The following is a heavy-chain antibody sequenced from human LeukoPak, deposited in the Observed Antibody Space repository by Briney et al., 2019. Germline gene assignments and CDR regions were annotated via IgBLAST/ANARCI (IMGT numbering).Heavy chain of an antibody. V-gene: IGHV3-7*01. CDR3: AREEEEGGTFEYYYYMDV. Sequence: PGGSLRLSCAASGFTFSSYWMSWVRQAPGEGLEWVANIKQDGSEKYYVDSVKGRFTISRDDAKNSLYLQMNSLRAEDTAVYYCAREEEEGGTFEYYYYMDVWGKGTTVTVSS. CDR2: IKQDGSEK. J-gene: IGHJ6*03. D-gene: IGHD1-1*01. CDR1: GFTFSSYW.